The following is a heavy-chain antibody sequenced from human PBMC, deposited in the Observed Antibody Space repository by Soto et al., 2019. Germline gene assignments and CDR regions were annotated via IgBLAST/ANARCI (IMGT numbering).Heavy chain of an antibody. D-gene: IGHD5-12*01. CDR3: ARGYSYGSRYYFDY. V-gene: IGHV1-18*01. J-gene: IGHJ4*02. CDR2: ISTYNGNT. Sequence: GASVEVCCKACGDTFTTSGITWVRQAPGQGLEWMGWISTYNGNTNYAQKLQGRVTLTTDTFTSTAYMEMRSLRSDDTAVYYCARGYSYGSRYYFDYWGQGTLVTVSS. CDR1: GDTFTTSG.